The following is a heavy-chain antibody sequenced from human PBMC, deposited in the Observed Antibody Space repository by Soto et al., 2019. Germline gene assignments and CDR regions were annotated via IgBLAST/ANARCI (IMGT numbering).Heavy chain of an antibody. J-gene: IGHJ3*02. CDR3: ARDRGLRDYVWGSYRSHDAFDI. CDR1: GYTFTGYY. Sequence: ASVKVSCKASGYTFTGYYMHWVRQAPGQGLEWMGWINPNSGGTNYAQKFQGRVTMTRDTSISTAYMELSRLRSDDTAVYYCARDRGLRDYVWGSYRSHDAFDIWGQGTMVTVSS. CDR2: INPNSGGT. D-gene: IGHD3-16*02. V-gene: IGHV1-2*02.